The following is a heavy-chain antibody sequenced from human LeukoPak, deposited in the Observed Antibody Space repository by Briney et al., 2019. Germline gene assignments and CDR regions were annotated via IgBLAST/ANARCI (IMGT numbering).Heavy chain of an antibody. Sequence: GGSLRLSCAASEFTSNNYWMSWVRQAPGKGLEWVANIKRDGSEKYYVDSVKGRFTISRDNAKNSLYLQMNSLRAEDTAVYYCARVGWGYDYWGQGTLVTVSS. J-gene: IGHJ4*02. CDR2: IKRDGSEK. D-gene: IGHD7-27*01. CDR3: ARVGWGYDY. V-gene: IGHV3-7*01. CDR1: EFTSNNYW.